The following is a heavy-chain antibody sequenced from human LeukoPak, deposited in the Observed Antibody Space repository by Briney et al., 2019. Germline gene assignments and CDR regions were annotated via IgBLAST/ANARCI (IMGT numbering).Heavy chain of an antibody. V-gene: IGHV1-2*02. CDR2: INPNRGGK. CDR3: AREEVDTAMVQYNWFDP. CDR1: GYTFTVYY. Sequence: ASVKVSRKSSGYTFTVYYMHWVRQAPGQGLEWMGWINPNRGGKNYAQKFQGRVPMTRDTSISTAYMELSRLRSDDTAVSYCAREEVDTAMVQYNWFDPWGQGTLVTVSS. D-gene: IGHD5-18*01. J-gene: IGHJ5*02.